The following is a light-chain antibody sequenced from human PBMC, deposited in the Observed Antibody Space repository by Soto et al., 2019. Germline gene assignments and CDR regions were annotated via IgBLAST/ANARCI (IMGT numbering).Light chain of an antibody. Sequence: EIVLTQSPGTLSLSPGERATLSCRASDSVISNQLAWYQQKPGQTPRLLIYGAFLRASGIPDRFSGSGSGTDFTLTISALEPEDFAVYYCQRYGTSRGTFGQGTKVEIK. CDR3: QRYGTSRGT. CDR1: DSVISNQ. CDR2: GAF. J-gene: IGKJ2*01. V-gene: IGKV3-20*01.